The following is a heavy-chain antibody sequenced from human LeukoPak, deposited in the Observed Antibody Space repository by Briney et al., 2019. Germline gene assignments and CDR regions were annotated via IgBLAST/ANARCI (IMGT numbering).Heavy chain of an antibody. V-gene: IGHV1-3*01. D-gene: IGHD2-8*01. CDR1: GYTFTSYA. CDR3: ARGEGNGYCTNGVCYGFGEWFDP. Sequence: GASVKVSCKASGYTFTSYAMHWVRQAPGQRLEWMGWINAGNGNTKYSQKFQGRVTITRDTSASTAYMELSSLRSDDTAVYYCARGEGNGYCTNGVCYGFGEWFDPWGQGTLVTVSS. J-gene: IGHJ5*02. CDR2: INAGNGNT.